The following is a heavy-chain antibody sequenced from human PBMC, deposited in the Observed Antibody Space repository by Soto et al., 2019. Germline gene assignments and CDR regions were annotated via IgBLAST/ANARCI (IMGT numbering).Heavy chain of an antibody. D-gene: IGHD3-3*01. CDR3: AREPYDFWSGYRYYYYYYMDV. J-gene: IGHJ6*03. CDR1: GITLSSHW. CDR2: IKQDGSEK. Sequence: GGSVRLPCGASGITLSSHWMSWVRQAPGKGLEWVANIKQDGSEKYYVDSVKGRFTISRDNAKNSLYLQMNSLRAEDTAVYYCAREPYDFWSGYRYYYYYYMDVWGKGTTVTVSS. V-gene: IGHV3-7*01.